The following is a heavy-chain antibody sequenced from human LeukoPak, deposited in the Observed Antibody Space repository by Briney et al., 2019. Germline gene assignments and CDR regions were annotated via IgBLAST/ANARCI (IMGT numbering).Heavy chain of an antibody. CDR2: IYTSGST. D-gene: IGHD5-18*01. Sequence: PSETLSLTCTVSGGSISSYYWSWIRQPAGKGLEWIGRIYTSGSTDYNPSLKSRVTMSVATSKNQFSLKLSSVTAADTAVYYCASMYAGGYSYGYEFDYWGQGTLVTVSS. CDR3: ASMYAGGYSYGYEFDY. CDR1: GGSISSYY. J-gene: IGHJ4*02. V-gene: IGHV4-4*07.